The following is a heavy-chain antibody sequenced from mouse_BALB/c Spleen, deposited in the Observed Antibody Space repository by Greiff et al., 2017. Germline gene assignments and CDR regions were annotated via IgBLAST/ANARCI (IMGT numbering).Heavy chain of an antibody. CDR3: ARISTVVPYYFDY. V-gene: IGHV5-9-4*01. CDR2: ISSGGSYT. D-gene: IGHD1-1*01. J-gene: IGHJ2*01. CDR1: GFTFSSYA. Sequence: EVKLVESGGGLVKPGGSLKLSCAASGFTFSSYAMSWVRQSLEKRLEWVAEISSGGSYTYYPDTVTGRFTISRDNAKNTLYLEMSSLRSEDTAMYYCARISTVVPYYFDYWGQGTTLTVSS.